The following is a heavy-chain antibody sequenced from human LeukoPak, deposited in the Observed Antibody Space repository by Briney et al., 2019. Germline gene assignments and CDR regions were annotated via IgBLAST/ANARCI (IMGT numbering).Heavy chain of an antibody. V-gene: IGHV3-23*01. CDR3: AKQVCGADCYYYYGMDV. Sequence: GGSLRLSCAASGFTFRSYAMTWVRQAPGKGLDWVSSISDSGTSTYYADSVKGRFTISRDNSKNMLYLQMNSLRAEDTAVYYCAKQVCGADCYYYYGMDVWGQGTTVTVSS. CDR1: GFTFRSYA. J-gene: IGHJ6*02. CDR2: ISDSGTST. D-gene: IGHD2-21*02.